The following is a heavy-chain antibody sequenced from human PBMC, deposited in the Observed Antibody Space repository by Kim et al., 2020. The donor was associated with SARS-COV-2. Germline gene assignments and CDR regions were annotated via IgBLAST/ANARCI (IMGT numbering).Heavy chain of an antibody. CDR3: ASGPSGWYDY. V-gene: IGHV1-8*01. D-gene: IGHD6-19*01. J-gene: IGHJ4*02. CDR1: GYTFTSHD. Sequence: ASVKVSCKASGYTFTSHDINWVRQAPGHGLEWMGWINPNSGNTGYAQKFQGRVTMTRNTAINTAYMEVTTLRSDDTAIYYCASGPSGWYDYWGQGTLVTVSS. CDR2: INPNSGNT.